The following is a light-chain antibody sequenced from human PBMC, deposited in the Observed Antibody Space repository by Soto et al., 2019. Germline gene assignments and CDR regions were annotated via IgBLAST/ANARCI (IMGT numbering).Light chain of an antibody. CDR2: VAS. Sequence: IGMTQSPSTLSVSPGERATLACRASQSVSINLAWYQQNPGQTPKLLIYVASTRATGIPARFSGSGSGTEFTLTISSLQSEDFAVYYCQQYNVWPLTFGGGTKVEFK. CDR3: QQYNVWPLT. J-gene: IGKJ4*01. V-gene: IGKV3-15*01. CDR1: QSVSIN.